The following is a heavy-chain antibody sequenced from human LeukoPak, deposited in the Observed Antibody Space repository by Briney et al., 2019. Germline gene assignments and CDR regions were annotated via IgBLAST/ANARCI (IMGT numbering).Heavy chain of an antibody. CDR1: GFTFSSYA. J-gene: IGHJ4*02. D-gene: IGHD2-15*01. CDR2: ISGSGGST. Sequence: GGSLRLSCAASGFTFSSYAMSWVRQAPGRGLEWVSAISGSGGSTYYADSVKGRFTISRDNSKNTLYLQMDNLRVEDTAVYYCAKAVVAADSFEYWGQGTQVIVSS. CDR3: AKAVVAADSFEY. V-gene: IGHV3-23*01.